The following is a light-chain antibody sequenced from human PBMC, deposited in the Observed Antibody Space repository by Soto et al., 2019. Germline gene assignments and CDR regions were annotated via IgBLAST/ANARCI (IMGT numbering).Light chain of an antibody. CDR3: GSYAGNDIVL. V-gene: IGLV2-8*01. J-gene: IGLJ2*01. CDR1: SSDVGSSYNY. Sequence: QYVLTQPPSASGSPGQSVTISCTGTSSDVGSSYNYVSWYQQHSGKAPKLMLYEVSKRPSGVPDRFSGSKSGNTASLTVSGLQAEDEADYYCGSYAGNDIVLFGGGTKLTVL. CDR2: EVS.